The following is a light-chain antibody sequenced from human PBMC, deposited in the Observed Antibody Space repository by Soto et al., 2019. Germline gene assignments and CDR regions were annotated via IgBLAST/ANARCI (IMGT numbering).Light chain of an antibody. V-gene: IGKV3-20*01. CDR3: QQYGSSPRT. CDR1: QRVNIN. CDR2: GAS. Sequence: EVERAQTPVTLSVSPGERASLSCRHSQRVNINLAWYQQKPGQATRLIIYGASTRATGIPARFSGSGSGTDFTLTISRLEHEDFAVYYCQQYGSSPRTFGQGTKVDI. J-gene: IGKJ1*01.